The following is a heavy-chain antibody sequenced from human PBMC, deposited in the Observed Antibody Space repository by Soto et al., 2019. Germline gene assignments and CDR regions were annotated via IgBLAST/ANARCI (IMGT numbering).Heavy chain of an antibody. CDR3: ARDAPPDDY. CDR2: ISSSSSII. CDR1: GFTFSSYS. Sequence: GGSLRLSCAASGFTFSSYSMNWVRQAPGKGLEWVSYISSSSSIIYYADSVKGRFTISRDNAKNSLYLQMNSLRAEDTAVYYCARDAPPDDYWGQGTLVTVSS. J-gene: IGHJ4*02. V-gene: IGHV3-48*01.